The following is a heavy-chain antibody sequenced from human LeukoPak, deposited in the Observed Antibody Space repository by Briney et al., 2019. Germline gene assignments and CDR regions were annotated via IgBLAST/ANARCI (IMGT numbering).Heavy chain of an antibody. CDR3: ARSPAAGNNNWFDP. J-gene: IGHJ5*02. D-gene: IGHD6-13*01. CDR2: IWYDGSNK. CDR1: GFTFSSYG. Sequence: GGSLRLSCAASGFTFSSYGMHWVRQAPGKGLEWVAVIWYDGSNKYYADSVKGRFTISRDNSKNTLYLQMNSLRAEDTAVYYCARSPAAGNNNWFDPWGQGTLVNVSS. V-gene: IGHV3-33*01.